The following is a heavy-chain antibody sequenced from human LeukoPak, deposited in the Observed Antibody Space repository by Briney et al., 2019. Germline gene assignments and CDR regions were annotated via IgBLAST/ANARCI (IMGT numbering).Heavy chain of an antibody. V-gene: IGHV4-38-2*02. CDR1: GYSISSDYY. CDR3: ARDHLANLASRLFDP. Sequence: SETLSLTCTVSGYSISSDYYWGWIRQPPGKGLEWIGSIHHSGRTYYNPSLKSRVTISVDTSKSQFSLKLSSVTAADTAVYYCARDHLANLASRLFDPWGQGTLVTVSS. D-gene: IGHD3-3*01. J-gene: IGHJ5*02. CDR2: IHHSGRT.